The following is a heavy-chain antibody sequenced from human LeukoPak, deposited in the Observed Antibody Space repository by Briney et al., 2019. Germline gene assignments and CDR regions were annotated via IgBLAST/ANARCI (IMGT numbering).Heavy chain of an antibody. V-gene: IGHV3-74*01. D-gene: IGHD6-6*01. CDR3: ARGAFEYSSSDYYMDV. CDR1: GFTFSSYW. J-gene: IGHJ6*03. Sequence: GGSLRLSCAASGFTFSSYWMHWVRQAPGKGLVWVSRITSDGSSTSYADSVKGRFTISRDNAKNTLYLQMNSLRAEDTAVYYCARGAFEYSSSDYYMDVRGKGTTVTVSS. CDR2: ITSDGSST.